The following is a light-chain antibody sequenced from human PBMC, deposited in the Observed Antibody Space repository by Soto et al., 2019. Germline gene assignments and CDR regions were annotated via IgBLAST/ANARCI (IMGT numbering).Light chain of an antibody. CDR2: GAS. J-gene: IGKJ4*01. CDR3: QQRSNWPLT. Sequence: EIVLTQSPATLSLSPGERATLSCRASQSVSSYLAWYQQKPGQAPRLLIYGASNRATGIPVRFSGRGSGTDFTLTISSLEPEDFAVYYCQQRSNWPLTFGGGNKVEIK. V-gene: IGKV3-11*01. CDR1: QSVSSY.